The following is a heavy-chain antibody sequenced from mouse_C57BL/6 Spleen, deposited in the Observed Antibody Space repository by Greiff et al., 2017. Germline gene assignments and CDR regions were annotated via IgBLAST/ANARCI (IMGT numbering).Heavy chain of an antibody. J-gene: IGHJ2*01. CDR3: AGQARASYYFDD. CDR2: INPNYGTT. V-gene: IGHV1-39*01. CDR1: GYSFTDYY. Sequence: VHVKQSGPELVKPGASVKISCKASGYSFTDYYMNWVKQSNGKSLEWIGVINPNYGTTSYNQKFKGKATLTVDTSSSTAYMQLNSLTSGGYAVYYCAGQARASYYFDDWGQGTTLTVSS. D-gene: IGHD3-1*01.